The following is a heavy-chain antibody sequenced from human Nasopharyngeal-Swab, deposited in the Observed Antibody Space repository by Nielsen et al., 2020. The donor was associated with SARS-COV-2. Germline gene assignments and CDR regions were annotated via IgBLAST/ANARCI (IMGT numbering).Heavy chain of an antibody. CDR3: AGNMVRGVIFVRGFDP. V-gene: IGHV3-23*01. CDR2: ISGSGGST. CDR1: GFTFSSYA. J-gene: IGHJ5*02. Sequence: GESLKISCAASGFTFSSYAMSWVRQAPGKGLEWVSAISGSGGSTYYADSVKGRFTISRDNSKNTLCLQMNSLRAEDTAVYYCAGNMVRGVIFVRGFDPWGQGTLVTVSS. D-gene: IGHD3-10*01.